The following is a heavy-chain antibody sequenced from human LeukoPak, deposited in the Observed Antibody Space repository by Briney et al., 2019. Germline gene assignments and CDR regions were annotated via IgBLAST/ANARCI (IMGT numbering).Heavy chain of an antibody. D-gene: IGHD2-2*01. J-gene: IGHJ4*02. V-gene: IGHV3-7*03. Sequence: PGGSLRLSCAASGFTFSSYWMSWVRQAPGKGLEWVANIKQGGSEKYYVDSVKGRFTISRDNAKNSLYLQMNSLRAEDTAVYYCARVEFEVPAAMYQAVYYFDYWGQGTLVTVSS. CDR2: IKQGGSEK. CDR1: GFTFSSYW. CDR3: ARVEFEVPAAMYQAVYYFDY.